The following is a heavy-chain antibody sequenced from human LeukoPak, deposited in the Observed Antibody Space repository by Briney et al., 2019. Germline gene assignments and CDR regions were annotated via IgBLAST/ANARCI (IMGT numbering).Heavy chain of an antibody. J-gene: IGHJ3*02. V-gene: IGHV5-51*01. D-gene: IGHD3-16*01. Sequence: GESLKISCXGSGYSFTSYWIAWARYMPGKGLEWMGFIYAGDSDIRYNPSFEGQVSISADKSISTAYLQWSSLKASDTAMYYCARPGLLRLGKGSAFDIWGQGTMVTVSS. CDR3: ARPGLLRLGKGSAFDI. CDR2: IYAGDSDI. CDR1: GYSFTSYW.